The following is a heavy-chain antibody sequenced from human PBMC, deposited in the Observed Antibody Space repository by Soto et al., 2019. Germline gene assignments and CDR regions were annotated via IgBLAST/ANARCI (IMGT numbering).Heavy chain of an antibody. Sequence: ASVNVSCTTSGYPFSNYGITWVRHAPGQPLEWLGWISLYSDGTKYAQQFQGRVSMTTDTSTTTTDMELRSVRSDDTAVCYCARVVPGAEAWFDPWGQGALVTVSS. CDR3: ARVVPGAEAWFDP. J-gene: IGHJ5*02. CDR1: GYPFSNYG. D-gene: IGHD2-2*01. CDR2: ISLYSDGT. V-gene: IGHV1-18*01.